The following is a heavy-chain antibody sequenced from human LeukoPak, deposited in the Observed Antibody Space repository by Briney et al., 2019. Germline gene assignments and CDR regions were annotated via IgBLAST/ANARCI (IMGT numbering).Heavy chain of an antibody. CDR3: ARGGGLDV. V-gene: IGHV3-7*03. J-gene: IGHJ6*02. Sequence: GGSLRLSCAASGFTFSSYWMNWARQAPGKGLEWVASINHNGNVNYYVASVKGRFTISRDNAKNSLYLQMSNLRAEDTAVYFCARGGGLDVWGQGATVTVSS. CDR1: GFTFSSYW. D-gene: IGHD3-16*01. CDR2: INHNGNVN.